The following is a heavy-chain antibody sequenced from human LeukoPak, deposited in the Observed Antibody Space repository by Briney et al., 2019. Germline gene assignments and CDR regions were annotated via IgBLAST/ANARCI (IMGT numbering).Heavy chain of an antibody. CDR1: GYTFTSYY. Sequence: GASVKVSCKASGYTFTSYYMHWVRQAPGQGLEWMGIINPSGGSTSYAQKFQGRVTMTRNTSISTAYMELSSLRSEDTAVYYCAREVDYDFWSGYFRAGSRKDDAFDIWGQGTMVTVSS. CDR3: AREVDYDFWSGYFRAGSRKDDAFDI. J-gene: IGHJ3*02. CDR2: INPSGGST. D-gene: IGHD3-3*01. V-gene: IGHV1-46*01.